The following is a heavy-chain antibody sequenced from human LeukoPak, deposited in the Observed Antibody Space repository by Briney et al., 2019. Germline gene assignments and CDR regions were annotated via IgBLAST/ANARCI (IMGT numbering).Heavy chain of an antibody. Sequence: PSETLSPTCTVSGGSINSYYWTWIRQSAGKGLEWIGRMYSSGSTNYNPSLKSRVSMSVDTSKNQFSVKLTSVTAADTAVYYCAREIEDYYDSSGYPYWGQGTLVTVSS. V-gene: IGHV4-4*07. CDR3: AREIEDYYDSSGYPY. CDR1: GGSINSYY. J-gene: IGHJ4*02. CDR2: MYSSGST. D-gene: IGHD3-22*01.